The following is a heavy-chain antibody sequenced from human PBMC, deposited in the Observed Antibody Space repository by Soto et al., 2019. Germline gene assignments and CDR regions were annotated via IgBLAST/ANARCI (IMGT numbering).Heavy chain of an antibody. J-gene: IGHJ4*02. CDR3: ARVIAAAEFLHNHFDY. V-gene: IGHV3-21*01. Sequence: EVQLVESGGGLVKPGGSLRLSCAASGFTFSSYSMNWVRQAPGKGLEWVSSISSSSSYIYYADSVKGRFTISRDNAKNSLYLQMNSLRAEDTAVYYCARVIAAAEFLHNHFDYWGQGTLVTVSS. D-gene: IGHD6-13*01. CDR1: GFTFSSYS. CDR2: ISSSSSYI.